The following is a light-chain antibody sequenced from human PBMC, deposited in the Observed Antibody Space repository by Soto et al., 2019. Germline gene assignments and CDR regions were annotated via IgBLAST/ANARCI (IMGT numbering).Light chain of an antibody. V-gene: IGKV1-39*01. J-gene: IGKJ5*01. CDR2: AAS. CDR1: QSISSY. CDR3: KQSKRTPPP. Sequence: DIQMTQSPSSLSTSVGDRVTITCRASQSISSYLNWYQQKPGKAPKVLIYAASSLQSGVPSRFSASESGTVFPLPISSLQPEDFATYYCKQSKRTPPPFAQGTRLEIK.